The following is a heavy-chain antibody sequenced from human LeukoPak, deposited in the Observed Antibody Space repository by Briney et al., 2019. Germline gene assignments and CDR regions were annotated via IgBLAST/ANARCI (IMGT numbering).Heavy chain of an antibody. CDR2: IYYSGST. J-gene: IGHJ4*02. CDR1: GGSISSSSYY. CDR3: ARDPTNIAAAGD. V-gene: IGHV4-39*07. D-gene: IGHD6-13*01. Sequence: KPSETLSLTCTVSGGSISSSSYYWGWIRQTPGKGLEWIGSIYYSGSTYYNPFLKSRVTISVDTSKNQFSLKLSSVTAADTAVYYCARDPTNIAAAGDWGQGTLVTVSS.